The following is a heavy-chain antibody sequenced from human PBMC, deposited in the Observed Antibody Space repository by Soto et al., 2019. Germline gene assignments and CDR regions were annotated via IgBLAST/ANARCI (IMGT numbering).Heavy chain of an antibody. J-gene: IGHJ6*03. V-gene: IGHV1-8*01. Sequence: ASVKVSCKASGYTFTSYDINWVRQATGQGLEWMGWMNPNSGNTGYAQKFQGRVTMTRNTSISTAYMELSSLRSEDTAVYYCARTSRYSGYYYYMDVWGKGTTVTVSS. CDR3: ARTSRYSGYYYYMDV. CDR2: MNPNSGNT. D-gene: IGHD1-1*01. CDR1: GYTFTSYD.